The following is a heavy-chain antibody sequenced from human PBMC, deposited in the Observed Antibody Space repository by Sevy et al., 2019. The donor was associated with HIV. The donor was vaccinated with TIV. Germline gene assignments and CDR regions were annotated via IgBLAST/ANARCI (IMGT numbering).Heavy chain of an antibody. CDR1: GFTFSDYY. CDR3: ARVGLGDCSGTNCSPNDY. CDR2: ISSGSSFI. Sequence: GGSLRLSCAASGFTFSDYYMSWIRQAPGKGLEWVSSISSGSSFIYYAYSLKGRFTISRDNARNLLYLQMNSLRVEDTAVYYCARVGLGDCSGTNCSPNDYWGQGTLVTVSS. D-gene: IGHD2-2*01. J-gene: IGHJ4*02. V-gene: IGHV3-11*06.